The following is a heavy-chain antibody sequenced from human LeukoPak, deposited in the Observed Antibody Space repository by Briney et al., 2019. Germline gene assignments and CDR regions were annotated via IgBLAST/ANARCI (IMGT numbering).Heavy chain of an antibody. J-gene: IGHJ6*03. Sequence: PSETLSLTCTVSGGSISPYYWSWIRQPPGKGLEWIGYIYYSGSTNYNPSLKSRVTISVDTSKNQFSLKLSSVTAADTAVYYCARAFYPGYYSYMAVWGKGTTVTVSS. D-gene: IGHD3-3*02. CDR1: GGSISPYY. V-gene: IGHV4-59*01. CDR3: ARAFYPGYYSYMAV. CDR2: IYYSGST.